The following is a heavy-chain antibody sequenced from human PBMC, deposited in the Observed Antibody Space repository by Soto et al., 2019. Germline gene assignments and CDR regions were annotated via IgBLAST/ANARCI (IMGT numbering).Heavy chain of an antibody. V-gene: IGHV3-48*04. J-gene: IGHJ3*02. CDR1: GFTFSKYS. D-gene: IGHD2-15*01. CDR3: ARDVGYCSGATSYTEVYDS. Sequence: GGSLRLSCAASGFTFSKYSMNWVRQAPGKGLEWVAYINNNNSIKYYEDSVKGRFTISRDNAKNSLYLQMNSVSAEDKAVYFCARDVGYCSGATSYTEVYDSWGQGPMVT. CDR2: INNNNSIK.